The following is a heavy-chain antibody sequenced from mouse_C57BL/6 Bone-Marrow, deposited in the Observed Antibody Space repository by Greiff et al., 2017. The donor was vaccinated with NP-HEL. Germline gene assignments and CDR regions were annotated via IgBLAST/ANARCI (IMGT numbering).Heavy chain of an antibody. CDR2: IDPENGDT. Sequence: LVESGAELVRPGASVKLSCTASGFNIKDDYMHWVKQRPEQGLEWIGWIDPENGDTEYASKFQGKATITADTSSNTAYLQLSSLTSEDTAVYYCTTVYYGSSLYAMDYWGQGTSVTVSS. J-gene: IGHJ4*01. V-gene: IGHV14-4*01. CDR1: GFNIKDDY. D-gene: IGHD1-1*01. CDR3: TTVYYGSSLYAMDY.